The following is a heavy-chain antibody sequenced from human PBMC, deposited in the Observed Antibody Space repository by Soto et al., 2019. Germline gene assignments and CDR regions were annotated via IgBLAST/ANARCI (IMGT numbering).Heavy chain of an antibody. J-gene: IGHJ4*02. D-gene: IGHD6-13*01. CDR2: IIPIFGTA. Sequence: QVQLVQSGAEVKKPGSSVKVSCKASGGTFSSYAISWVRQAPGQGLEWMGGIIPIFGTANYAQKFQGRVTITAEESTGPAYMELSSLRSEDTAVYYCLCEQLARTQNNFDYWGQGTLVTVSS. CDR1: GGTFSSYA. CDR3: LCEQLARTQNNFDY. V-gene: IGHV1-69*12.